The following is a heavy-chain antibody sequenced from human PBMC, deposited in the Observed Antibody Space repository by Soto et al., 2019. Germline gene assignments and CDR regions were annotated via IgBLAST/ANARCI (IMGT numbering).Heavy chain of an antibody. V-gene: IGHV3-7*01. CDR1: GFTFSTFW. Sequence: GGSLRLSCAASGFTFSTFWMSWVRQSPGKGLEWVANIKQDGTEKYYVDSVKGRFTISRDNANNSLYLQMNSLRAEDTAVYYCARIASAVSDYWGHGTLVTDSS. CDR2: IKQDGTEK. CDR3: ARIASAVSDY. J-gene: IGHJ4*01. D-gene: IGHD6-13*01.